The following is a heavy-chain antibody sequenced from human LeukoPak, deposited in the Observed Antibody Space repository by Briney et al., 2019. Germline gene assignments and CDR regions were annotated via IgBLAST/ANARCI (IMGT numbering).Heavy chain of an antibody. J-gene: IGHJ4*02. D-gene: IGHD4/OR15-4a*01. V-gene: IGHV4-34*01. CDR2: INHGGST. CDR1: GGSLSGYY. CDR3: AREGRMSMGIEY. Sequence: SETLSLTCAVYGGSLSGYYWSWIRQSPGRGLEWIGEINHGGSTNYNPSLKSRVTMSVDTSKNHFSLKLSSVTAADTAVYFCAREGRMSMGIEYWGQGTLVTVSS.